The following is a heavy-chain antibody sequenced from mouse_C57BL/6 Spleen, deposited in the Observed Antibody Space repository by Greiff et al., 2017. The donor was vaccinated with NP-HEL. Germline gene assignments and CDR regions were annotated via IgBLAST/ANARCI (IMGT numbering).Heavy chain of an antibody. V-gene: IGHV5-6*01. CDR1: GFTFSSYG. D-gene: IGHD2-3*01. J-gene: IGHJ4*01. CDR3: ARHSDGYYGAYAMDY. Sequence: EVQLVESGGDLVKPGGSLKLSCAASGFTFSSYGMSWVRQTPDKRLEWVATISSGGSYTYYPDSVKGRFTISRDNAKNTLYLQMSSLKSEDTAMYYCARHSDGYYGAYAMDYWGQGTSVTVSS. CDR2: ISSGGSYT.